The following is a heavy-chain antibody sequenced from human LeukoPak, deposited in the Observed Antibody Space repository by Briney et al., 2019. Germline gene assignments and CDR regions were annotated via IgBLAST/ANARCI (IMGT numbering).Heavy chain of an antibody. CDR2: TYYSGST. J-gene: IGHJ4*02. CDR1: GGSISSYY. V-gene: IGHV4-59*01. D-gene: IGHD3-22*01. CDR3: ARGLGFYYDSSGYGGYFDY. Sequence: SETLSLTCTVSGGSISSYYWSWIRQPPGKGLEWIGYTYYSGSTNYNPSLKSRVTISVDTSKNQFSLKLSSVTAADTAVYYCARGLGFYYDSSGYGGYFDYWGQGTLVTVSS.